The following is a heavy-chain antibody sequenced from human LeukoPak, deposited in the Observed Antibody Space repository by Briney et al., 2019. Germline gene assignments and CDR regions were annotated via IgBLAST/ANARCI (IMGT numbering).Heavy chain of an antibody. J-gene: IGHJ5*02. D-gene: IGHD3-10*01. CDR3: ARDSGTTGEVKFDP. CDR1: GGSISSYY. CDR2: IYYSGST. Sequence: SETLSLTCTVSGGSISSYYWSWIRQPPGKGLEWIGYIYYSGSTNYNPSLKSRVTISVDTSKNQFSLKVTSVTAADTAVYYCARDSGTTGEVKFDPWGQGTLVTVSS. V-gene: IGHV4-59*12.